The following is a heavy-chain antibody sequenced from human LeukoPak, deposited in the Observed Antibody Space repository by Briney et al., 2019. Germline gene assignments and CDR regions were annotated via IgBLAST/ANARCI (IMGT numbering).Heavy chain of an antibody. D-gene: IGHD6-25*01. J-gene: IGHJ5*02. CDR3: ARTRIAALNWFDP. V-gene: IGHV1-8*01. Sequence: ASVKVSCKASGYTFTSYDINWVRQATGQGLEWMRWMNPNSGNTGYAQKFQGRVTMTRNTSISTAYMELSSLRSEDTAVYYRARTRIAALNWFDPCGQGTLVTVSS. CDR2: MNPNSGNT. CDR1: GYTFTSYD.